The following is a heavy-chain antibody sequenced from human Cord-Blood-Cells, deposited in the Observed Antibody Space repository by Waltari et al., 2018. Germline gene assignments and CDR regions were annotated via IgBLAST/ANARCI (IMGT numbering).Heavy chain of an antibody. V-gene: IGHV3-9*01. J-gene: IGHJ5*02. D-gene: IGHD3-10*01. CDR1: GFTFVDYA. CDR3: AKGAAYYYGSGSYYNDWFDP. CDR2: ISWNSGSI. Sequence: EVQLVESGGGLVQPGRSLRLSCAASGFTFVDYAMHWVLQAPGTGLAWVSGISWNSGSIGYADSVKGRFTISRDNAKNSLYLQMNSLRAEDTALDYCAKGAAYYYGSGSYYNDWFDPWGQGTLVTVSS.